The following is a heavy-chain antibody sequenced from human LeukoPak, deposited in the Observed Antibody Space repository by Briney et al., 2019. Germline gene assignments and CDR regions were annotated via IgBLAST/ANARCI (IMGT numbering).Heavy chain of an antibody. Sequence: SETLSLTCTVSGGSISSYYWSWIRQPPGKGLEWIGYIYYSGSTNYNPSLKSRVTISVDTSENQFSLKLSSVTAADTAVYYCAREKGNSYGYDYWGQGTLVTVSS. J-gene: IGHJ4*02. V-gene: IGHV4-59*01. CDR2: IYYSGST. CDR1: GGSISSYY. CDR3: AREKGNSYGYDY. D-gene: IGHD5-18*01.